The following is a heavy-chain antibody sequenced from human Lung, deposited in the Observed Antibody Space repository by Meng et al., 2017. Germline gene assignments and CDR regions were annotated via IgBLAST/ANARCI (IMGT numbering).Heavy chain of an antibody. CDR2: IDPKNGDT. Sequence: QGPLGPAGAEVKKPGASVKVSCKPSGYNFPDYYIHWVRQAPGQGLEWMGRIDPKNGDTHYAQKFQGRVTMTGDTSISTAYMDLSGLRSDDTAVYYCARDEDISAAGKLFGDYWGQGTLVTVSS. J-gene: IGHJ4*02. V-gene: IGHV1-2*06. CDR3: ARDEDISAAGKLFGDY. CDR1: GYNFPDYY. D-gene: IGHD6-13*01.